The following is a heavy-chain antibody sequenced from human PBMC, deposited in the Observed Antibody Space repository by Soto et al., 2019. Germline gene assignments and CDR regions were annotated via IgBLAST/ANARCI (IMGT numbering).Heavy chain of an antibody. J-gene: IGHJ6*02. V-gene: IGHV1-2*04. CDR1: GYTFTGYY. CDR2: INPNSGGT. CDR3: ARDGSTRLLLRSWCDYGVDD. Sequence: ASVKVSCKASGYTFTGYYMHWVRQAPGQGLEWMGWINPNSGGTNYAQKFQGWVTMTRDTSISTAYMELSRLRSDDTAVYYCARDGSTRLLLRSWCDYGVDDCVQGTT. D-gene: IGHD2-15*01.